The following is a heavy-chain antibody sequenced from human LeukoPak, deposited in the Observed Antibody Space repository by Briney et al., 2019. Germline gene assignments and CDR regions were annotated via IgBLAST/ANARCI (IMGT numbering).Heavy chain of an antibody. CDR2: IYYSGST. J-gene: IGHJ4*02. CDR3: ARHGDSSGLDY. V-gene: IGHV4-39*01. CDR1: GGSISSSSYY. Sequence: SETLPLTCTVSGGSISSSSYYWGWIRQPPGKGLEWIGSIYYSGSTYYNPSLKSRVTISVDTSKNQFSLKLSSVTAADTAVYYCARHGDSSGLDYWGQGTLVTVSS. D-gene: IGHD3-22*01.